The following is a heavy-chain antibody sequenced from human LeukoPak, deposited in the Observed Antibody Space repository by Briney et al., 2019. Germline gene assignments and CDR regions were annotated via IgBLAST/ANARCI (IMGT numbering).Heavy chain of an antibody. CDR1: GFPLSSYA. CDR3: ARDSTLLQSNAFDI. Sequence: GGSLRLSCAASGFPLSSYAMSWVRQASGKGLEWVSATSSSDPGTYYADSVRGRFTISRDNSKNTLYLQMNSLRAEDTAVYYCARDSTLLQSNAFDIWGQGTMVTVSS. CDR2: TSSSDPGT. J-gene: IGHJ3*02. D-gene: IGHD4-11*01. V-gene: IGHV3-23*01.